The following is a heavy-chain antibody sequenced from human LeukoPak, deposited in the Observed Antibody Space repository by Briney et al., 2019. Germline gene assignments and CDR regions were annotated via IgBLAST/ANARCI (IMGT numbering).Heavy chain of an antibody. CDR1: GGSISIYY. V-gene: IGHV4-59*12. Sequence: SETLSLTCTVSGGSISIYYWSWIRQPPGKGLEWIGYIYDSGSTNYNPSLKSRVTISVDTSKNQFSLKLSSVTAADTAVYYRARDLKMGYSSGRYSWGTGSSNDYWGQGTLVTVSS. J-gene: IGHJ4*02. CDR3: ARDLKMGYSSGRYSWGTGSSNDY. CDR2: IYDSGST. D-gene: IGHD6-19*01.